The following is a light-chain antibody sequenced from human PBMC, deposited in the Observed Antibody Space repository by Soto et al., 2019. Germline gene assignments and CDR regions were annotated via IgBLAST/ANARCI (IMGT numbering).Light chain of an antibody. V-gene: IGKV3-15*01. CDR1: QSISSY. CDR3: HQVNDWPRGT. Sequence: EIVMTQSPATLSVSPGERATLSCRASQSISSYLAWYQQKPGQAPRLLIYGASTRATDIPARFSGGGSGTAFTLTINSLQSEDVAVYYCHQVNDWPRGTFGQGTKVEVK. J-gene: IGKJ1*01. CDR2: GAS.